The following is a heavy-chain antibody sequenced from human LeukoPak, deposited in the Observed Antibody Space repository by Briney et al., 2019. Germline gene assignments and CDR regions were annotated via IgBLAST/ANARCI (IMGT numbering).Heavy chain of an antibody. Sequence: PGGSLRLSCAASGFTFSSYNMNWVRQAPGKGLEWVAVIWPNGSNKYHADSVKGRFTISRDNSKSTLFLQMSSLAAEDTAVYYCVGELLTAAGTIGAFDIWGRGTMVTVSS. J-gene: IGHJ3*02. CDR2: IWPNGSNK. V-gene: IGHV3-33*08. CDR3: VGELLTAAGTIGAFDI. D-gene: IGHD6-13*01. CDR1: GFTFSSYN.